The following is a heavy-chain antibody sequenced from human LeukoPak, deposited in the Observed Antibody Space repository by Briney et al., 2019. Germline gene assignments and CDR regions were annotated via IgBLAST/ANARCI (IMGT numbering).Heavy chain of an antibody. Sequence: ASVKVSCKASGYTFTSYDINWVRQATGQGLEWMGWMNPNSGNTGYAQKFQGRVTMTRNTSISTAYMELSSLRSEDTAVYYCARGWRFSSGYRKYFQHWGQGTLVTASS. J-gene: IGHJ1*01. D-gene: IGHD3-22*01. V-gene: IGHV1-8*01. CDR2: MNPNSGNT. CDR3: ARGWRFSSGYRKYFQH. CDR1: GYTFTSYD.